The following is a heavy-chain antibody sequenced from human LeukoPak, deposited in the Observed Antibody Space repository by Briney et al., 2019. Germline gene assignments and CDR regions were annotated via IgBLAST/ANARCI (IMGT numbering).Heavy chain of an antibody. CDR1: GFTFSDYY. V-gene: IGHV3-11*01. CDR3: AKDIVAAGLFFDY. CDR2: ISPSGGTT. D-gene: IGHD6-13*01. Sequence: GGSLRLSCAASGFTFSDYYMGWIRQAPGKGLEWVSYISPSGGTTYYADSEKGRFTISRDDAKNSLYLQMNSLRAEDTAVYYCAKDIVAAGLFFDYWGQGTLVTVSS. J-gene: IGHJ4*02.